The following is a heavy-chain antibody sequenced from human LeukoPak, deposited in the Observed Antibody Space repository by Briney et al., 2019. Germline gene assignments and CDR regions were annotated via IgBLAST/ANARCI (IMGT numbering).Heavy chain of an antibody. CDR2: ISWNSGSI. D-gene: IGHD6-19*01. CDR3: AKGPGYSSGFLFDY. J-gene: IGHJ4*02. V-gene: IGHV3-9*01. CDR1: GFTFDDYA. Sequence: PGRSLRLSCAASGFTFDDYAMHWVRQAPEKGLEWVSGISWNSGSIGYADSVKGRFTISRDNAKNSLYLQMNSLRAEDTALYYCAKGPGYSSGFLFDYWGQGTLVTVSS.